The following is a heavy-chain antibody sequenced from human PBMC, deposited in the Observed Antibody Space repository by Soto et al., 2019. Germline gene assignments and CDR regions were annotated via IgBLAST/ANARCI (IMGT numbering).Heavy chain of an antibody. CDR1: CGSISSGGYY. CDR3: AREVAASYFDY. CDR2: IYYSGST. V-gene: IGHV4-31*03. D-gene: IGHD2-15*01. J-gene: IGHJ4*02. Sequence: TLSLTCTVSCGSISSGGYYWSWIRQHPGKGLEWIGYIYYSGSTYYNPSLKSRVTISVDTSKNQFSLKLSSVTAADTAVYYCAREVAASYFDYWGQGTLVTVSS.